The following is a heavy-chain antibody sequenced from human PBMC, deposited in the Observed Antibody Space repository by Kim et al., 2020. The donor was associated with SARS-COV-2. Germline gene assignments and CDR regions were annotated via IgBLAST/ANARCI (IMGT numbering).Heavy chain of an antibody. CDR2: IKSKTDGGTT. Sequence: GGSLRLSCAASGFTFSNAWMSWVRQAPGKGLEWVGRIKSKTDGGTTDYAAPVKGRFTISRDDSKNTLYLQMNSLKTEDTAVYYCTTDTEWSSGWYKHYYYYGMDVWGQGTTVTVSS. D-gene: IGHD6-19*01. CDR3: TTDTEWSSGWYKHYYYYGMDV. V-gene: IGHV3-15*01. CDR1: GFTFSNAW. J-gene: IGHJ6*02.